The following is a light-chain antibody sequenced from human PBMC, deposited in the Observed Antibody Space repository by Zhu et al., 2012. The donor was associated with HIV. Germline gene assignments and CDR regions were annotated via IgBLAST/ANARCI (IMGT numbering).Light chain of an antibody. Sequence: DIQLTQSPSFLSASVGDRVTISCRASQGISNYLAWYHQKPGKAPKLLIYAASILQSGVPSRFSGSGSGTEFTLTISSLQPEDFATYYCQHLTIYPTFGGGSKVE. CDR3: QHLTIYPT. CDR1: QGISNY. CDR2: AAS. J-gene: IGKJ4*01. V-gene: IGKV1-9*01.